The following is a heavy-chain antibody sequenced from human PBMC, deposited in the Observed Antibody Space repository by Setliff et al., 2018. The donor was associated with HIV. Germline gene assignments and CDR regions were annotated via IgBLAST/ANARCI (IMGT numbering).Heavy chain of an antibody. V-gene: IGHV1-69*05. J-gene: IGHJ3*02. CDR3: AREVGTYSGSYAVADGFDI. CDR1: GGTFSTYA. CDR2: IIPIFGTP. D-gene: IGHD1-26*01. Sequence: ASVKVSCKASGGTFSTYALSWVRQAPGQGLEWMGGIIPIFGTPTYSQKFQGRVTITTDESTGTTYMELSSLRSEDTAVYYCAREVGTYSGSYAVADGFDIWGQGTMVTVSS.